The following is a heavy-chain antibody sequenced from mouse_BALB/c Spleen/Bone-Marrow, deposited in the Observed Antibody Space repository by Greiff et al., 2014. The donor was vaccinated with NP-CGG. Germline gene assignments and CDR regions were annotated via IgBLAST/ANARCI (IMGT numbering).Heavy chain of an antibody. CDR3: APYYYGSSLFAY. CDR1: GFNIKDTY. J-gene: IGHJ3*01. Sequence: VQLQQPEAELVKPGASVKLSCTASGFNIKDTYMHWVKQRPEQGLEWIGRIDPANGNTKYDPKFQGKATITADTSSNTAYLQLSSLTSEDTAVYYCAPYYYGSSLFAYWGQGTLVTVSA. V-gene: IGHV14-3*02. CDR2: IDPANGNT. D-gene: IGHD1-1*01.